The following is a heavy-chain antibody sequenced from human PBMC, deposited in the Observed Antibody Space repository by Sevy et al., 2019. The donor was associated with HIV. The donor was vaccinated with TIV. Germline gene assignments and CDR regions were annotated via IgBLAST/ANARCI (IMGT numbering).Heavy chain of an antibody. CDR1: GGSISSSSYY. D-gene: IGHD3-3*01. V-gene: IGHV4-39*01. J-gene: IGHJ5*02. CDR3: ASHLTYLTGPRFLEWFTWFDP. Sequence: SETLSLTCTVSGGSISSSSYYWGWIRQPPGKGLEWIGSIYYSGSTYYNPSLKSRVTISVDTSKNQFSLKLSSVTAADTAVYYCASHLTYLTGPRFLEWFTWFDPWGQGTLVTVSS. CDR2: IYYSGST.